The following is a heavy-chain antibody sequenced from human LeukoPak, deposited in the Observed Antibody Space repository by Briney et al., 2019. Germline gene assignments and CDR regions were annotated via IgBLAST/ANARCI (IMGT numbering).Heavy chain of an antibody. Sequence: PGGSLRLSCAASGFTFSNYNMNWVRQAPGKAMEWVSSITRSGTYIFYADSVKGRFTISRDNAKNSLYLQMNSLRAEDTAVYYCARDPFGYGTDFDYWGQGTLVTVSS. CDR1: GFTFSNYN. CDR3: ARDPFGYGTDFDY. J-gene: IGHJ4*02. D-gene: IGHD6-13*01. V-gene: IGHV3-21*01. CDR2: ITRSGTYI.